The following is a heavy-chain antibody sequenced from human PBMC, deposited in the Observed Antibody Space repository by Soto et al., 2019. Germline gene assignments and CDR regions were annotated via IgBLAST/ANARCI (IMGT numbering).Heavy chain of an antibody. CDR1: GFTFSGSA. V-gene: IGHV3-73*02. J-gene: IGHJ3*02. Sequence: EVQLVESGGGLVQPGGSLKLSCAASGFTFSGSAMHWVRQASGKGLEWVGRIRSKGNSYATAYAASVKGRFTISRDDSKNTGYLQMNSLKTGDTAVYFCTRLLSDAFDIWGQGTMVTVSS. CDR2: IRSKGNSYAT. CDR3: TRLLSDAFDI.